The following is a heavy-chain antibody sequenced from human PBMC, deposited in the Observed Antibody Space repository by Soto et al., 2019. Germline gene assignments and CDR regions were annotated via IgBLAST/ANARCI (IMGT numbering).Heavy chain of an antibody. CDR1: GGSFSGYY. J-gene: IGHJ5*02. V-gene: IGHV4-34*01. CDR3: AATAAPHYYYDAGYNWFDP. CDR2: VNHGGTS. D-gene: IGHD3-22*01. Sequence: PSETLSLTCAVHGGSFSGYYWDWIRQPPGKGLEWIGEVNHGGTSNYNPSLKSRAIISVDTSKNQFSLKLTSVTAEDTAVYYCAATAAPHYYYDAGYNWFDPWGQGTLVTVSS.